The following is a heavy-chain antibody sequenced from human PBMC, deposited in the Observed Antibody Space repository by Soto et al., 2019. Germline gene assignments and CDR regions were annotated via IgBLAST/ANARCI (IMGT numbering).Heavy chain of an antibody. CDR2: IYESGST. V-gene: IGHV4-59*01. Sequence: QVQLQESGPGLVKPSETLSLTCTVSGASTSGNYWSWIRQPPGKGLEWIGYIYESGSTNYSPSLQSRVTMSVDRSQNQFSLALTSVTAADTGLYFCARYRRGTGWYYLDYWGQGILVTVSS. CDR3: ARYRRGTGWYYLDY. D-gene: IGHD6-19*01. CDR1: GASTSGNY. J-gene: IGHJ4*02.